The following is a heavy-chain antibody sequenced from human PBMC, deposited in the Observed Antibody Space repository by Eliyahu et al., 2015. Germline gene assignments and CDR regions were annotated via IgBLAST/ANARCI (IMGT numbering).Heavy chain of an antibody. Sequence: EVQLLESGGGLVQPGGSLRLSCSAXGFXFXSYAMNWVRQAPGKGLEWVSAINADGVATYYANSVRGRFTLSRDNSRNTLYLQMSNLRVEDTAVYFCAKSDSRGPTAADYWGQGTLVTVSS. CDR1: GFXFXSYA. J-gene: IGHJ4*02. D-gene: IGHD3-22*01. CDR2: INADGVAT. CDR3: AKSDSRGPTAADY. V-gene: IGHV3-23*01.